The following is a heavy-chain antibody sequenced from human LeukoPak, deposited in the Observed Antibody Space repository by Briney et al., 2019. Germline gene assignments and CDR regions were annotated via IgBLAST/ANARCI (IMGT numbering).Heavy chain of an antibody. D-gene: IGHD2-2*02. V-gene: IGHV4-39*01. Sequence: SETLSLTCSVSGGSITSSSYYWGWIRQSPGKGLEWFGSMYYSGNSYYNPSLKSRVTISVDTSKNQFSLKLSSVTAADTAVYYCARLEVVPAAIPHDAFDIWGQGTMVTVSS. CDR3: ARLEVVPAAIPHDAFDI. J-gene: IGHJ3*02. CDR2: MYYSGNS. CDR1: GGSITSSSYY.